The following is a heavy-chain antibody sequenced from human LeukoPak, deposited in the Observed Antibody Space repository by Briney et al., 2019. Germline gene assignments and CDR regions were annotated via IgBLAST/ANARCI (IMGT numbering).Heavy chain of an antibody. J-gene: IGHJ4*02. CDR3: ARDVIYASEIYSYGDS. Sequence: GGSLRLACAASGFTFSKYAVSWVRQAPGKGLEWVSVIYRHGGTAYADSVQGRFSISRDNSKNTVDLQMNSLRAEDTAVYYCARDVIYASEIYSYGDSWGQGTLVTVSS. CDR2: IYRHGGT. CDR1: GFTFSKYA. D-gene: IGHD3-16*01. V-gene: IGHV3-66*01.